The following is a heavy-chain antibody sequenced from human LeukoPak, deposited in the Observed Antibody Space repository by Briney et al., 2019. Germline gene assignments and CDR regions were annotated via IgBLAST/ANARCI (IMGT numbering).Heavy chain of an antibody. Sequence: GGSLRLSSAASGFTFSTYWMSWVRQAPGKGLEWVANIKQDGSAEVYMDSVKGRFTISRDNAKNSLFLQMNTLRAEDTAVYYCARDPYSSTWSYGMDVWGQGTTVTVSS. CDR2: IKQDGSAE. CDR1: GFTFSTYW. J-gene: IGHJ6*02. V-gene: IGHV3-7*05. CDR3: ARDPYSSTWSYGMDV. D-gene: IGHD6-6*01.